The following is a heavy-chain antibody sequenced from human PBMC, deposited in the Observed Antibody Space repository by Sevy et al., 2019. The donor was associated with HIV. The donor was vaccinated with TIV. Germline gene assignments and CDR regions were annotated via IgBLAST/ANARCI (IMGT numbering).Heavy chain of an antibody. J-gene: IGHJ5*02. D-gene: IGHD3-10*01. CDR2: IYYSGST. CDR1: GGSISSYY. CDR3: ARGSTMVRGVIIGFDP. V-gene: IGHV4-59*01. Sequence: SETLSLTCTVSGGSISSYYWSWIRQPPGKGLEWIGYIYYSGSTNYNPSLKSRVTISVDTSKNQFSLKLSSVTAADTAEYYCARGSTMVRGVIIGFDPWGQGTLVTVSS.